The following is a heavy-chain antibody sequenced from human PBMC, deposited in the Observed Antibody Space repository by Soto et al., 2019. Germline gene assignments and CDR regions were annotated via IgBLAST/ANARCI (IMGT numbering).Heavy chain of an antibody. CDR1: GGSISSYY. J-gene: IGHJ4*02. Sequence: SETLSLTSTVSGGSISSYYWSWIRQPPGKGLEWIGYIYYSGSTNYNPSLKSRVTISVDTSKNQFSLKLSSVTAADTAVYYCARTPVLRYFDWLFDYWGQGTLVTVSS. CDR2: IYYSGST. V-gene: IGHV4-59*01. D-gene: IGHD3-9*01. CDR3: ARTPVLRYFDWLFDY.